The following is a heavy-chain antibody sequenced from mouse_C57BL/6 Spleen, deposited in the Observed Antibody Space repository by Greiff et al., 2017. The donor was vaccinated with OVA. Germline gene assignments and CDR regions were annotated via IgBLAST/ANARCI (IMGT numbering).Heavy chain of an antibody. J-gene: IGHJ3*01. D-gene: IGHD4-1*01. Sequence: EVQLQQSGPGMVKPSQSLSLTCTVTGYSITSGYDWHLIRHFPGNKLEWMGYISYSGSTNYNPYLKSRISITHDTSKNHFFLKLNSVTTEDTATYYCARGGAGTGFAYWGQGTLVTVSA. CDR3: ARGGAGTGFAY. CDR2: ISYSGST. V-gene: IGHV3-1*01. CDR1: GYSITSGYD.